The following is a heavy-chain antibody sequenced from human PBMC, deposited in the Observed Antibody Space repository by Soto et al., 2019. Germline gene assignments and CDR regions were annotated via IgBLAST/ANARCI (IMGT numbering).Heavy chain of an antibody. V-gene: IGHV4-30-4*01. Sequence: LSLTCTVSGGSISSGDYYWSWIRQPPGKGLEWIGYIYYSGSTYYNPSLKSRVTISVDTSKNQFSLKLSSVTAADTAVYYCARGAGVAAAGTTNWFDPWGQGTLITVSS. CDR1: GGSISSGDYY. CDR2: IYYSGST. CDR3: ARGAGVAAAGTTNWFDP. J-gene: IGHJ5*02. D-gene: IGHD6-13*01.